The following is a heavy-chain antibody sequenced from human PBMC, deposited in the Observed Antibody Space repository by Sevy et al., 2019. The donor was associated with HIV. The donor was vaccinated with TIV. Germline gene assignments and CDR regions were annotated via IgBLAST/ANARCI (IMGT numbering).Heavy chain of an antibody. CDR1: GGPISSSSYY. J-gene: IGHJ5*02. V-gene: IGHV4-39*01. D-gene: IGHD2-15*01. CDR2: IYYSGST. CDR3: ARQTLPVVVVAATYWFDP. Sequence: SETLSLTCTVSGGPISSSSYYWGWIRQPPGKGLEWIGSIYYSGSTYYNPSLKSRVTISVDTSKNQFSLKLSSVTAADTAVYYCARQTLPVVVVAATYWFDPWGQGTLVTVSS.